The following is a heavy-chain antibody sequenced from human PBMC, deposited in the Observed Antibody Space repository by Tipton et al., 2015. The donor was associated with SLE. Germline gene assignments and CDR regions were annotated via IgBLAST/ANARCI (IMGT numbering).Heavy chain of an antibody. CDR1: GFTFSSQA. J-gene: IGHJ5*02. V-gene: IGHV3-23*01. CDR3: ARGRYYDSLNWFDP. Sequence: SLRLSCTASGFTFSSQAMSWVRQAPGKGLEWVSRISSSGSSTSYADSVKGRFTISRDNSKNTLYLQMSSLRAEDTAVYYCARGRYYDSLNWFDPWGQGTLVTVSS. CDR2: ISSSGSST. D-gene: IGHD3-22*01.